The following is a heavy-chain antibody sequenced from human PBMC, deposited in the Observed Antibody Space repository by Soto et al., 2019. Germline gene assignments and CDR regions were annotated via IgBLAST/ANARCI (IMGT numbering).Heavy chain of an antibody. J-gene: IGHJ4*02. CDR1: GYTLTELS. CDR3: ATVYLGYCTNGVCLQFDY. D-gene: IGHD2-8*01. V-gene: IGHV1-24*01. CDR2: LDPEDGET. Sequence: ASVKVSCKVSGYTLTELSMHWVRQAPGKGLEWMGGLDPEDGETIYAQKFQGRVTMTEDTSTDTAYMELSSLRSEDTAVYYCATVYLGYCTNGVCLQFDYWGQGTLVTVSS.